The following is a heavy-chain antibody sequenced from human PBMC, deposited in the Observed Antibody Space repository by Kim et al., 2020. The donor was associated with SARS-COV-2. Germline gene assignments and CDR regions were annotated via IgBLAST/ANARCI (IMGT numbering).Heavy chain of an antibody. CDR1: GFTFSSYW. J-gene: IGHJ4*02. Sequence: GGSLRLSCAASGFTFSSYWMSWVRQAPGKGLEWVANIKQDGSEKYYVDSVKGRFTISRDNAKNSLYLQMNSLRAEDTAVYYCARDGLDDYVWGSYRDGSIDYWGQGTLVTVSS. V-gene: IGHV3-7*03. D-gene: IGHD3-16*02. CDR3: ARDGLDDYVWGSYRDGSIDY. CDR2: IKQDGSEK.